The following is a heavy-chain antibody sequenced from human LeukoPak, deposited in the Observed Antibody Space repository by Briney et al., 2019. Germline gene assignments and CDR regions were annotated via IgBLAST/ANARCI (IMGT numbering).Heavy chain of an antibody. CDR2: IISIFGTA. D-gene: IGHD6-13*01. J-gene: IGHJ6*03. Sequence: ASVKVSCKASGGTFSSYAISWVRQAPGQGLEWMGGIISIFGTANYAQKFQGRVTITADESTSTAYMELSSLRSEDTAVYYCARTPGQQLGDYYYYMDVWGKGTTVTVSS. V-gene: IGHV1-69*13. CDR3: ARTPGQQLGDYYYYMDV. CDR1: GGTFSSYA.